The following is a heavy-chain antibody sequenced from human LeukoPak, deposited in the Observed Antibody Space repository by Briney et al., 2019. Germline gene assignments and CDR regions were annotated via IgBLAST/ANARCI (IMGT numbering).Heavy chain of an antibody. J-gene: IGHJ4*02. D-gene: IGHD6-6*01. Sequence: SETLSLTCTVSGGSISSGGYYWSWIRQPPGKGLEWIGSINHSGSPYYNPSLQGRVTMSVDTSKNQFTLKLSSVTAADTAVYYCARRIIAARRGSYFDSWGQGTLVTVSS. CDR1: GGSISSGGYY. V-gene: IGHV4-39*01. CDR3: ARRIIAARRGSYFDS. CDR2: INHSGSP.